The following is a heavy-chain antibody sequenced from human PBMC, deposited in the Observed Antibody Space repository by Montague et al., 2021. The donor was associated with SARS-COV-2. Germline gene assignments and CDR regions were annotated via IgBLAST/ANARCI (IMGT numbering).Heavy chain of an antibody. CDR1: GGSFGTSS. J-gene: IGHJ6*03. V-gene: IGHV4-34*01. CDR3: ARLGDGVVPSPILGVGPYYYYNLMGF. CDR2: IHHGRST. Sequence: SETLSLTCAVYGGSFGTSSWTWIRHPPGKRLEWVGDIHHGRSTNYNPSLKTRVTISADTSTHQFSLKLTSVAAADTAVYYCARLGDGVVPSPILGVGPYYYYNLMGFWGTGTPVTASS. D-gene: IGHD3-10*01.